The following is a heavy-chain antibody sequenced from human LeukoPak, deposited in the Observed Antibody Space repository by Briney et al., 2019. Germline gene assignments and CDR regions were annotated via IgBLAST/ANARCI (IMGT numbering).Heavy chain of an antibody. CDR2: IYYSGST. CDR3: ARDPGGYYDFWSGYYAPNWFDP. D-gene: IGHD3-3*01. J-gene: IGHJ5*02. V-gene: IGHV4-39*07. Sequence: SETLSLTCTVSGGSISSSSYYWGWIRQPPGKGLEWIGSIYYSGSTYYNPSLESRVTISVDTSKNQFSLKLSSVTAADTAVYYCARDPGGYYDFWSGYYAPNWFDPWGQGTLVTVSS. CDR1: GGSISSSSYY.